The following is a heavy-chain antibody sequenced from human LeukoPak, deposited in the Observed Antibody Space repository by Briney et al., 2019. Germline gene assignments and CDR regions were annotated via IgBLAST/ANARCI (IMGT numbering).Heavy chain of an antibody. J-gene: IGHJ3*02. D-gene: IGHD2-2*01. CDR3: ARASAAIPYEGIGSSIVVVPAQI. V-gene: IGHV1-46*01. CDR1: GYTFTSYY. Sequence: ASVKVFCKASGYTFTSYYMHWVRQAPGQGLEWMGIINPSGGSTSYAQKFQGRVTMTRDTSTSTVYMELSSLRSEDTAVYYCARASAAIPYEGIGSSIVVVPAQIWGQGTMVTVSS. CDR2: INPSGGST.